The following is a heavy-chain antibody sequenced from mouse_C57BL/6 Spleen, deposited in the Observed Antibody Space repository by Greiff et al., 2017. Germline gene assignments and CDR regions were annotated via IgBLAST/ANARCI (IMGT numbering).Heavy chain of an antibody. Sequence: VQLQQPGAELVMPGASVKLSCNASGYTFTSYWMHWVKQRPGQGLEWIGEIDPSDSYTNYNQKFKGKSTLTVDKSYSTAYMQLSSLTSEDSAVYYCARSSEFAYWGQGTLVTVSA. J-gene: IGHJ3*01. CDR3: ARSSEFAY. CDR2: IDPSDSYT. V-gene: IGHV1-69*01. D-gene: IGHD3-2*02. CDR1: GYTFTSYW.